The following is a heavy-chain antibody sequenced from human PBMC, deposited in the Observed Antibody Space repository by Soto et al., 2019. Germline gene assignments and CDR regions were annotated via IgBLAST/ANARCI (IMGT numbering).Heavy chain of an antibody. Sequence: EVQLLQSGGGLVQPGGSLRLSCAASGFTFSNYAMNWVRQAPGKGREWVSGLIGSGAFTYYADSIKGRFTISRDNSKNTLYLQINSLRADDTAVYYCAKAVAGTAGGKYFLYCIDVWGQGNTGTVSS. J-gene: IGHJ6*02. CDR2: LIGSGAFT. V-gene: IGHV3-23*01. D-gene: IGHD3-16*01. CDR1: GFTFSNYA. CDR3: AKAVAGTAGGKYFLYCIDV.